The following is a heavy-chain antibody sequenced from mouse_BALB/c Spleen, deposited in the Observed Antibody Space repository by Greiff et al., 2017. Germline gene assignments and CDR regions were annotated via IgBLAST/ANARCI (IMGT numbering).Heavy chain of an antibody. CDR1: GYSITSGYY. Sequence: EVQLMESGPGLVKPSQSLSLTCSVTGYSITSGYYWNWIRQFPGNKLEWMGYISYDGSNNYNPSLKNRISITRDTSKNQFFLKLNSVTTEDTATYYCARHGNYDYWGQGTTLTVSS. D-gene: IGHD2-1*01. CDR3: ARHGNYDY. V-gene: IGHV3-6*02. J-gene: IGHJ2*01. CDR2: ISYDGSN.